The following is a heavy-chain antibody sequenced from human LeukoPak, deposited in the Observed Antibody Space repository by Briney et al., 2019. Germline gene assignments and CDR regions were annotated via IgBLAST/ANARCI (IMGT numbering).Heavy chain of an antibody. CDR2: MNPNSGNT. D-gene: IGHD2-2*01. V-gene: IGHV1-8*01. CDR1: GYTFTSYD. Sequence: GASVKVSCKASGYTFTSYDINWVRQATGQGLEWMGWMNPNSGNTGYAQKFQGRVTMTRNTSISTAYMELSSLRSEDTAVYYCARFPHHCSSTSCPLYYYYGMDVWGQGTTVTVSS. J-gene: IGHJ6*02. CDR3: ARFPHHCSSTSCPLYYYYGMDV.